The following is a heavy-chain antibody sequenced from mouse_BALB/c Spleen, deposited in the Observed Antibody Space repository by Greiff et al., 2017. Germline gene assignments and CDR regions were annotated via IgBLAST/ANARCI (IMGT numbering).Heavy chain of an antibody. CDR2: IWAGGST. Sequence: VKVVESGPGLVAPSQSLSITCTVSGFSFTSYGVHWVRQPPGKGLEWLGVIWAGGSTNYNSALMSRLSISKDNSKSQVFLKMNSLQTDDTAMYYCARDFGNYVGFAYWGQGTLVTVSA. D-gene: IGHD2-1*01. V-gene: IGHV2-9*02. J-gene: IGHJ3*01. CDR3: ARDFGNYVGFAY. CDR1: GFSFTSYG.